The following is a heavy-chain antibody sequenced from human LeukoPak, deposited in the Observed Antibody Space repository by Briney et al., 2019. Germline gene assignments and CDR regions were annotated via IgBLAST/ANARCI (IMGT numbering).Heavy chain of an antibody. J-gene: IGHJ3*02. Sequence: PSGTLSLTCTVSGASISSYYWSWIRQPPGKGLEWIGYIDNTESTDYNPSLKSRVTISVDKSKNHFSLKLSSVTAADTAVYYCARDSTSVGNYAFDIWGQGTMVTVSS. CDR3: ARDSTSVGNYAFDI. V-gene: IGHV4-59*01. CDR1: GASISSYY. CDR2: IDNTEST. D-gene: IGHD2-2*01.